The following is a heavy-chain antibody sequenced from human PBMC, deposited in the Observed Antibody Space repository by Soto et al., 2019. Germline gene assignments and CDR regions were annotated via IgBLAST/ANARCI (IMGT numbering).Heavy chain of an antibody. Sequence: EVQLVESGGGLVKPGGSLRLSCAASGFTFSSYSMNWVRQAPGKGLEWVSSISSSSSYIYYADSVKGRFTISRDNAKNALYLQMNSLRAEDTAVYYWAREYCSGGSCYGDYWGQGTLVTVSS. J-gene: IGHJ4*02. CDR1: GFTFSSYS. D-gene: IGHD2-15*01. CDR2: ISSSSSYI. CDR3: AREYCSGGSCYGDY. V-gene: IGHV3-21*01.